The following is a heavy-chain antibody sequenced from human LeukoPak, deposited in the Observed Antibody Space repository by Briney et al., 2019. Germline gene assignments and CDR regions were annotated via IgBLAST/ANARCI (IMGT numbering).Heavy chain of an antibody. J-gene: IGHJ4*02. CDR3: ARRERARDYIAKPFDY. V-gene: IGHV4-59*08. Sequence: PSETLSLTCTVPGSSFSAYYWRWIRQPPGKGLEWIGYIYYSGSINYNPSLKSRVTISVDMSKNQFSLQLSSVTAADTPVYCSARRERARDYIAKPFDYRGQGTLVTVSS. CDR1: GSSFSAYY. CDR2: IYYSGSI. D-gene: IGHD4-11*01.